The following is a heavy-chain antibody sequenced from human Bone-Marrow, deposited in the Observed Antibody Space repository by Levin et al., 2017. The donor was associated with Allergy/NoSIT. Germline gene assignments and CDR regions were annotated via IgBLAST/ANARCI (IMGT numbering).Heavy chain of an antibody. V-gene: IGHV3-30-3*01. Sequence: LSLTCAASGFTFSTYAMHWVRQAPGKGLEWLAFISYDGTAKYDADSVRGRFTISRDNSKNTLYLQMNGLRTEDTALYFCAREYYDGNPDFDYWGQGTLVTVSS. CDR1: GFTFSTYA. CDR2: ISYDGTAK. J-gene: IGHJ4*02. D-gene: IGHD4-23*01. CDR3: AREYYDGNPDFDY.